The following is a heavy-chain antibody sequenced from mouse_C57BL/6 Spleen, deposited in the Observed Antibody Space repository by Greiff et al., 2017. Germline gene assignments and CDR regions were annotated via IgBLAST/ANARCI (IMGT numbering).Heavy chain of an antibody. CDR1: GYSFTGYY. Sequence: VQLQQSGPELVKPGASVKISCKASGYSFTGYYMNWVKQSPEKSLEWIGEINPSTGGTTYNQKFKAKATLTVDKSSSTAYMQLKSLTSEDSAVYYCARYYYGSNYYFDYWGQGTTLTVSS. V-gene: IGHV1-42*01. J-gene: IGHJ2*01. CDR3: ARYYYGSNYYFDY. D-gene: IGHD1-1*01. CDR2: INPSTGGT.